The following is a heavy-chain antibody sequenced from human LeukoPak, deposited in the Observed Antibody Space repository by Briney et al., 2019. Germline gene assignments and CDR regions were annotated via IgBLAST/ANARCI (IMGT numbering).Heavy chain of an antibody. Sequence: SETLSLTCTVSGVSISSGGYYWSWLRQHPGKGLEWIGYIYYSGSTYYNPSLKSRLTISLDTSSNQFSLMLNSVTAADTAVYYCARGPVRDYSNYWGQGTLVTVSS. J-gene: IGHJ4*02. CDR3: ARGPVRDYSNY. V-gene: IGHV4-31*03. CDR1: GVSISSGGYY. CDR2: IYYSGST. D-gene: IGHD4-11*01.